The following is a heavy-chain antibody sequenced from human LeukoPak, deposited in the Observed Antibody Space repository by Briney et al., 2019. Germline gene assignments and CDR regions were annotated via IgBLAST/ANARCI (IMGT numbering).Heavy chain of an antibody. CDR3: ARDAVGAIDY. J-gene: IGHJ4*02. CDR1: GYTFTNYY. V-gene: IGHV1-46*01. Sequence: VASVKVSCKTSGYTFTNYYMHWVRQAPGQGLEWMGIINPSGSSTSYAQKFQGRVTLTRDTSTSTVYMELSSLRSEDTAVYYCARDAVGAIDYWGQGTMVTVSS. D-gene: IGHD1-26*01. CDR2: INPSGSST.